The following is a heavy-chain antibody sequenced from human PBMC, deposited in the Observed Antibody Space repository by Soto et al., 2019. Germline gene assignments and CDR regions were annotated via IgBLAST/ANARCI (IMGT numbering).Heavy chain of an antibody. Sequence: PGGSLRLSCAASGFTFSSYEMNWVRQAPGKGLEWVSYISSSGSTIYYADSVKGRFTISRDNAKNSLYLQMNSLRAEDTAGYYCARATVGDTIIVLDDAFAIWGQGTMVTV. CDR2: ISSSGSTI. CDR1: GFTFSSYE. J-gene: IGHJ3*02. CDR3: ARATVGDTIIVLDDAFAI. V-gene: IGHV3-48*03. D-gene: IGHD3-22*01.